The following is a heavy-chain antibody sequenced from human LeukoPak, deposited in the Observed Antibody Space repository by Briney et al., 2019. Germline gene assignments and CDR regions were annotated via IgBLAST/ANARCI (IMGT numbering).Heavy chain of an antibody. Sequence: GGSLRLSCAASGFTFSDYYMSWIRQAPGKGLEWVSYISSSSSYTNYADSVKGRSTISRDNAKNSLYLQMNSLRAEDTAVYYCARWGVTMVRGVNNDYYYGMDVWGKGTTVTVSS. CDR2: ISSSSSYT. CDR3: ARWGVTMVRGVNNDYYYGMDV. D-gene: IGHD3-10*01. CDR1: GFTFSDYY. J-gene: IGHJ6*04. V-gene: IGHV3-11*06.